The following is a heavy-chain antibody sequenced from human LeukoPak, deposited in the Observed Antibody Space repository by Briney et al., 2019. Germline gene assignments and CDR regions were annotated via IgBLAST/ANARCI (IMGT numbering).Heavy chain of an antibody. V-gene: IGHV4-59*08. CDR2: IYYSGST. CDR3: ARYRRDGYNYRAFDI. J-gene: IGHJ3*02. CDR1: GGSISSYY. Sequence: SETLSLTCTVSGGSISSYYWSWIRQPPGKGLEWIGNIYYSGSTNYNPSLKSRVTISVDTSKNQFSLKLSSVTAADTAVYYCARYRRDGYNYRAFDIWGQGTMVTVSS. D-gene: IGHD5-24*01.